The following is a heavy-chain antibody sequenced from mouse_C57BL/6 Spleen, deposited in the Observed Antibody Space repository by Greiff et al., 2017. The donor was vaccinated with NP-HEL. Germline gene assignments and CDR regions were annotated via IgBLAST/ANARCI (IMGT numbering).Heavy chain of an antibody. J-gene: IGHJ2*01. V-gene: IGHV1-61*01. CDR3: ARAYGYGDFDD. CDR1: GYTFTSYW. D-gene: IGHD2-2*01. Sequence: QVQLQQPGAELVRPGSSVKLSCKASGYTFTSYWMDWVKQRPGQGLEWIGNIYPSDSETHYNQKFKDKATLTVDKSSSTAYMQLSSLTSEDSALYYWARAYGYGDFDDWGQGTTLTVSS. CDR2: IYPSDSET.